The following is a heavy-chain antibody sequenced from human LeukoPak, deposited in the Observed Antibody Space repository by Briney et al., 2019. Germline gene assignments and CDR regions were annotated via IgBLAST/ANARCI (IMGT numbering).Heavy chain of an antibody. CDR1: GYSFTSYW. CDR3: ASTIAAAPLGMDV. Sequence: GESLKISCKGSGYSFTSYWIVWVRQMPGKGLEWMGIIYPGDSDTRYSPSFQGQVTISADKSISTAYLQWSSLKASDTAMYYCASTIAAAPLGMDVWGQGTTVTVSS. J-gene: IGHJ6*02. CDR2: IYPGDSDT. D-gene: IGHD6-13*01. V-gene: IGHV5-51*01.